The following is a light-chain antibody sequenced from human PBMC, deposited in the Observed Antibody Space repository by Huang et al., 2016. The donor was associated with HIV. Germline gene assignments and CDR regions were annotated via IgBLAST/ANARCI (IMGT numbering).Light chain of an antibody. CDR3: LQYYSVPQT. J-gene: IGKJ1*01. Sequence: DIVMTQSPDSLAVSPGERATINCKSSQSVLYSLSKKNYLAWFQQKPGRSPKLLIYWATKREAGVPDRFSGSGSGTDFTLTINNLQAEDVAVYFCLQYYSVPQTFGHGTKVEI. V-gene: IGKV4-1*01. CDR1: QSVLYSLSKKNY. CDR2: WAT.